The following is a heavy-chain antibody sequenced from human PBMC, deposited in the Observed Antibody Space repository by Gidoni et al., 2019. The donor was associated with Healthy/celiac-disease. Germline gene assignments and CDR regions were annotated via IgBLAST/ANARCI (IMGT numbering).Heavy chain of an antibody. CDR2: IRGSGGST. Sequence: EVQLLESGGGLVQPGGSLRLSCAASGFTFSSYAMSWVRQAPGKGLEWVSAIRGSGGSTYYADSVKGRFTIARDNSKNTLYLQRNSLRAEDTAVYYCAKAKVCPFDPWGQGTLVTVSS. CDR1: GFTFSSYA. V-gene: IGHV3-23*01. J-gene: IGHJ5*02. D-gene: IGHD3-16*01. CDR3: AKAKVCPFDP.